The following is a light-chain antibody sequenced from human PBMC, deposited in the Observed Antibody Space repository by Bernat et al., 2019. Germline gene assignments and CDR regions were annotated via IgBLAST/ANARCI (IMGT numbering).Light chain of an antibody. J-gene: IGLJ3*02. CDR3: SSYTSSSTRV. CDR2: DVS. V-gene: IGLV2-14*01. Sequence: QSALTQPASVSGSPGQSITISCTGTSSDVGGYNYVSWYQQHPGKAPKLMIYDVSNRPSGVSNRFSGSKSGNTASLNISGLQAEDEAEYYCSSYTSSSTRVFGGGTKLTVL. CDR1: SSDVGGYNY.